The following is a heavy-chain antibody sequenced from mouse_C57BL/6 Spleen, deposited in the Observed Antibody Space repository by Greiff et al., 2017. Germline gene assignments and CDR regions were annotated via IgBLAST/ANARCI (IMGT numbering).Heavy chain of an antibody. V-gene: IGHV3-6*01. CDR1: GYSITSGYY. D-gene: IGHD1-1*01. J-gene: IGHJ1*03. Sequence: EVQRVESGPGLVKPSQSLSLTCSVTGYSITSGYYWNWIRQFPGNKLEWMGYISYDGSNNYNPSLKNRISITRDTSKNQFFLKLNSVTTEDTATYYCARRVYGSSPYWYFDVWGTGTTVTVSS. CDR2: ISYDGSN. CDR3: ARRVYGSSPYWYFDV.